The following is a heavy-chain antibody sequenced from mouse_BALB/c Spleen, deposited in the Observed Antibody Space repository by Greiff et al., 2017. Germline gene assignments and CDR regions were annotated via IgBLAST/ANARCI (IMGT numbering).Heavy chain of an antibody. CDR2: INPGSGGT. J-gene: IGHJ2*01. D-gene: IGHD2-2*01. V-gene: IGHV1-54*03. CDR3: ARSGVYGYDVED. Sequence: QVQLKQSGAELVRPGTSVKVSCKASGYAFTNYLIEWVKQRPGQGLEWIGVINPGSGGTNYNEKFKGKATLTADKSSSTAYMQLSSLTSDDSAVYFCARSGVYGYDVEDWGQGTTLTVSS. CDR1: GYAFTNYL.